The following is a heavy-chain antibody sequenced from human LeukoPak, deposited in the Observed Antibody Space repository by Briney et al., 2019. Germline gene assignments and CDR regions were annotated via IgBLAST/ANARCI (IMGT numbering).Heavy chain of an antibody. CDR3: ASSSGPVPFDY. J-gene: IGHJ4*02. CDR1: GFTFSNYG. V-gene: IGHV3-21*01. D-gene: IGHD6-19*01. Sequence: GGTLRLSCAASGFTFSNYGMNWVRQAPGKGLEWVSSISSSSSYIYYADSVKGRFTISRDNAKNSLYLQMNSLRAEDTAVYYCASSSGPVPFDYWGQGTLVTVSS. CDR2: ISSSSSYI.